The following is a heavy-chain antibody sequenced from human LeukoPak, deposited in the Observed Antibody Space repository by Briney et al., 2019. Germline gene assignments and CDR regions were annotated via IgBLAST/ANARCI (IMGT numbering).Heavy chain of an antibody. CDR1: GYTFTGYY. CDR3: ARDNSVGDTAWWFDP. D-gene: IGHD1-26*01. Sequence: ASVKVSCKASGYTFTGYYMHWVRQAPGQGLEWMGLINPSGSSTSYAQKFQGRLSLTRDMSTSTDYMELSSLRSEDTAVYYCARDNSVGDTAWWFDPWGQGTLVTVSS. CDR2: INPSGSST. J-gene: IGHJ5*02. V-gene: IGHV1-46*01.